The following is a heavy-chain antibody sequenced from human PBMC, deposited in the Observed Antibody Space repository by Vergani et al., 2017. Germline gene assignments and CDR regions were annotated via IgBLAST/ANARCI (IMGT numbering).Heavy chain of an antibody. CDR3: FCGSSMGWIDP. CDR2: ISSSSSYI. Sequence: EVQLVESGGGLVKPGGSLRLSCAASGFTFSSYSMNWVRQAPGKGLEWVSSISSSSSYIYYADSVKGRFTISRDNAKNSLYLQMNSLRAEDTAVYYCFCGSSMGWIDPWGKGTLVTVTS. D-gene: IGHD6-13*01. CDR1: GFTFSSYS. V-gene: IGHV3-21*01. J-gene: IGHJ5*02.